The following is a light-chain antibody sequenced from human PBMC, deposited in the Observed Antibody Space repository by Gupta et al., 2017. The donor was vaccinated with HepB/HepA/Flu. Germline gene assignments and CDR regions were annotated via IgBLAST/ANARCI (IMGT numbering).Light chain of an antibody. CDR3: QQYNSYLYT. Sequence: DIQMTQSPSTLSASVGDRVTITCRASQSISSWLAWYQQKPGKAPKLLIYKASSLESGVPSSFSGSGSGTEFTLTISSLQPDDCATYYFQQYNSYLYTFGQGTKREIK. V-gene: IGKV1-5*03. CDR2: KAS. J-gene: IGKJ2*01. CDR1: QSISSW.